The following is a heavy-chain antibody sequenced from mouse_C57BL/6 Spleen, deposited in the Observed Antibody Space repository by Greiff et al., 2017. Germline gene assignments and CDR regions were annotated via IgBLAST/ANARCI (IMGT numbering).Heavy chain of an antibody. J-gene: IGHJ3*01. Sequence: QVQLQQSGPELVKPGASVKISCKASGYAFSSSWMNWVKQRPGKGLEWIGRIYPGDGDTNYNGKFKGKATLTADKSSSTAYMQLSGLTSEDSAVYFCARDGYAWFAYWGQGTLVTVSA. D-gene: IGHD2-2*01. CDR2: IYPGDGDT. V-gene: IGHV1-82*01. CDR1: GYAFSSSW. CDR3: ARDGYAWFAY.